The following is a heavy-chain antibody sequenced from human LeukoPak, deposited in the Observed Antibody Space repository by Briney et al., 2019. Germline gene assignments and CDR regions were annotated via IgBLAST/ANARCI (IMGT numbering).Heavy chain of an antibody. CDR3: ARDALSRAAKRITMIVVGGYGMDV. D-gene: IGHD3-22*01. CDR2: INHSGST. V-gene: IGHV4-34*01. CDR1: GGSFSGYY. Sequence: KPSETLSLTCAVYGGSFSGYYWSWIRQPPGKGLEWIGEINHSGSTNYNPSLKSRVTISVDTSKNQFSLKLSSVTAEDTAVYYCARDALSRAAKRITMIVVGGYGMDVWGQGTTVTVSS. J-gene: IGHJ6*02.